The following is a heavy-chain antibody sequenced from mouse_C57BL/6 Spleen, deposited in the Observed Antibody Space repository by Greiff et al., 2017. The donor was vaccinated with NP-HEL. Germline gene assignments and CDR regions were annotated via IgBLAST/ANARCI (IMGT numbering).Heavy chain of an antibody. D-gene: IGHD1-1*01. CDR1: GYTFTDYY. Sequence: EVQLQQSGPVLVKPGASVKMSCKASGYTFTDYYMNWVKQSHGKSLEWIGVINPYNGGTSYNQKFKGKATLTVDMSSSTAYMELNSLTSEDSAVYYCASTITTVVATRWYFDVWGTGTTVTVSS. CDR2: INPYNGGT. CDR3: ASTITTVVATRWYFDV. J-gene: IGHJ1*03. V-gene: IGHV1-19*01.